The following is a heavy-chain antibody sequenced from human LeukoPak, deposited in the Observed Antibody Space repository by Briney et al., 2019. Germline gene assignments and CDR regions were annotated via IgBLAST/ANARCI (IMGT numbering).Heavy chain of an antibody. D-gene: IGHD2-2*01. V-gene: IGHV3-21*01. CDR2: ISSSGSYI. J-gene: IGHJ6*03. Sequence: GGSLRLSCAASGFTFSSYAMSWVRQAPGKGLEWVSSISSSGSYIYYADSVKGRFTISRDNAKNSLYLQMNSLRAEDTAVYYCARGGQYQLLSPYYYYYMDVWGKGTTVTVSS. CDR1: GFTFSSYA. CDR3: ARGGQYQLLSPYYYYYMDV.